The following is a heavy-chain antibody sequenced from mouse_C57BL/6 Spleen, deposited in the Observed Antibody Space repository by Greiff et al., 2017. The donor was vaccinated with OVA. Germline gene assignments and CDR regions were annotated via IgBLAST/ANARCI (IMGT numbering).Heavy chain of an antibody. CDR1: GYTFTSYW. V-gene: IGHV1-52*01. J-gene: IGHJ4*01. D-gene: IGHD4-1*01. Sequence: QVQLQQPGPELVKPGSSVTLSCKASGYTFTSYWMHWVKQRPIQGLEWIGNIDPSDSATNYNQKFKGKATLTVDKSSSTAYMQLSSLTSEDSAVYYCAGNETGIDYWGQGTSVTVSS. CDR2: IDPSDSAT. CDR3: AGNETGIDY.